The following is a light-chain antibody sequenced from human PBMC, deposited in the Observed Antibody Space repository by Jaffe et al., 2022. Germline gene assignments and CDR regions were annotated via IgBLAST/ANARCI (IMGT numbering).Light chain of an antibody. J-gene: IGLJ1*01. V-gene: IGLV3-1*01. CDR3: QAWDVSTYV. Sequence: SYEVTQTPSVSVSPGQTARINCSADSLEHRYASWYQQKPGQSPVLVIYEDVKRPSGIPERFSGSKSGNTATLIISGSQAMDEADYYCQAWDVSTYVFGPGTKVTVL. CDR2: EDV. CDR1: SLEHRY.